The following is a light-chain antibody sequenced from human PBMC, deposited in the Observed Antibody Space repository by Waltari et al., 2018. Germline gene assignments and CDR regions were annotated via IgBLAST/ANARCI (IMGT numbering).Light chain of an antibody. V-gene: IGKV4-1*01. J-gene: IGKJ1*01. Sequence: DIVMTQSPDSLAVSLGERATINCKSSQSFLHRSNNKNYLAWYQQKPGQPPKLLIYWASARESRVPDRFSGSGSGTDFTLTISSLQAEDVAVYYCQQYFTTPVWTFGPGTRVEIK. CDR1: QSFLHRSNNKNY. CDR2: WAS. CDR3: QQYFTTPVWT.